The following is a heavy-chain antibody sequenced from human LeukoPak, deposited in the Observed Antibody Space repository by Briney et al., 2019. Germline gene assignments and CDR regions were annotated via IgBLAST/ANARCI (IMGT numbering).Heavy chain of an antibody. CDR3: AGYSGSPRYFDY. D-gene: IGHD6-6*01. J-gene: IGHJ4*02. CDR2: IIHSGST. CDR1: GGSFSGYY. V-gene: IGHV4-34*12. Sequence: SSETLSLTCAVYGGSFSGYYWSWIRQTPGKGQEWIGEIIHSGSTNYSPSLKSRVTISLDAAKSQFSLRLTSVTAADTAVYYCAGYSGSPRYFDYWGQGTLVTVSS.